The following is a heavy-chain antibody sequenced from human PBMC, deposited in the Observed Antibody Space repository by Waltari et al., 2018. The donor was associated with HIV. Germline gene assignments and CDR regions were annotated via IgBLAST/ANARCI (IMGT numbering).Heavy chain of an antibody. Sequence: EVQLVESGGGLVQPGGSLRLSCAASGFTFSSYSMNWVRQAPGKGLEWVSYISSSSSTIYYADSVKGRFTISRDNAKNSLYLQMNSLRAEDTAVYYCAREAVYGMDVWGQGTTVTVSS. CDR1: GFTFSSYS. V-gene: IGHV3-48*01. CDR2: ISSSSSTI. CDR3: AREAVYGMDV. J-gene: IGHJ6*02.